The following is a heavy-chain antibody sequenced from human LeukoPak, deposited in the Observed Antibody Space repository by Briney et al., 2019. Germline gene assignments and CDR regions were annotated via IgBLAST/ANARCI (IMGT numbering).Heavy chain of an antibody. CDR3: ARVFRRREAPYDSSGYYYDY. J-gene: IGHJ4*02. Sequence: GGSLRLSCAASGFTFSSYEMNWVRQAPGKGLEWVSYISSSGSTIYYADSVKGRFTISGDNAKNSLYLQMNSLRAEDTAVYYCARVFRRREAPYDSSGYYYDYWGQGTLVTVSS. V-gene: IGHV3-48*03. D-gene: IGHD3-22*01. CDR1: GFTFSSYE. CDR2: ISSSGSTI.